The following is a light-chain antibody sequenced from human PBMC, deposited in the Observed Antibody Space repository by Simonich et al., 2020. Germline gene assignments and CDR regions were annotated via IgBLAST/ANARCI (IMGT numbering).Light chain of an antibody. CDR2: DAS. CDR3: QQYDNLPPYT. V-gene: IGKV1-33*01. J-gene: IGKJ2*01. CDR1: KDISHY. Sequence: DIQMTQSPSSLSASVGDRVTITCQASKDISHYLNWYQQKPGKAPKLLIYDASNLETGVPSRFSGSGSGTDFTFTISSLQPEDIATYYCQQYDNLPPYTFGQGTKLEIK.